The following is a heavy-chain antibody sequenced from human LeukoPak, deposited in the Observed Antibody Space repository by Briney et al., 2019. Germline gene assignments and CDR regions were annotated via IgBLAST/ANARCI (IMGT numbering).Heavy chain of an antibody. J-gene: IGHJ6*03. CDR1: GFTFSSYG. CDR2: IRYDRSNK. D-gene: IGHD1-26*01. Sequence: GGSLRLSCAASGFTFSSYGMHWVRQAPGKGLEWVAFIRYDRSNKYYADSVKGRFTISRDNAKNSLYLQMNSLGPEDTAVYYCARDPYSGNYGNYYYYYMDVWGKGTTVTISS. V-gene: IGHV3-30*02. CDR3: ARDPYSGNYGNYYYYYMDV.